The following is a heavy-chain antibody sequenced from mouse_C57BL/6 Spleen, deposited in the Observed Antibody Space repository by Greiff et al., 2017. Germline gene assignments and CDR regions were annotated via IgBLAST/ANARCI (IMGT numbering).Heavy chain of an antibody. CDR2: IDPETGGT. CDR1: GYTFTDYE. V-gene: IGHV1-15*01. D-gene: IGHD2-4*01. Sequence: VQLQQSGAELVRPGASVTLSCKASGYTFTDYEMHWVKQTPVHGLEWIGAIDPETGGTAYNQKFKGKAILTADKSSSTAYMELRSLTSEDSAVYYCRIYYDYDGYAMDYWGQGTSVTVSS. J-gene: IGHJ4*01. CDR3: RIYYDYDGYAMDY.